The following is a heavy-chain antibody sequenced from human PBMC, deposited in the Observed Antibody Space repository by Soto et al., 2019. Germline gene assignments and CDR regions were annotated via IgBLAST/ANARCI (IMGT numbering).Heavy chain of an antibody. CDR3: AGRNWLYYYCGMAV. Sequence: EVQLLESGGGLVQPGGSLRLSCAASGFTFSSYAMSWVRQAPGKGLEWVSAISGSGGSTYYADSVKGRFTISRDNSKNARYLQMNCRRAEDTAVYYCAGRNWLYYYCGMAVWGQGTTVTVSS. V-gene: IGHV3-23*01. CDR2: ISGSGGST. CDR1: GFTFSSYA. J-gene: IGHJ6*02. D-gene: IGHD1-20*01.